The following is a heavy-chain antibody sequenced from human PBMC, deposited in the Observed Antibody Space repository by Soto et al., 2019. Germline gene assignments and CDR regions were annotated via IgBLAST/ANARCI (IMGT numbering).Heavy chain of an antibody. V-gene: IGHV3-48*03. D-gene: IGHD5-12*01. J-gene: IGHJ4*02. CDR1: GFTFSSYE. CDR3: ARGSGYTNFDY. Sequence: EVQLVESGGGLVQPGGSLRLSCAASGFTFSSYEMNWVRQAPGKGLEWVSYISSSGSTIYYADSVKGRFTISRDNAKNSLYLQMNSLRAEDTAVYYCARGSGYTNFDYWGQGTLVTVSS. CDR2: ISSSGSTI.